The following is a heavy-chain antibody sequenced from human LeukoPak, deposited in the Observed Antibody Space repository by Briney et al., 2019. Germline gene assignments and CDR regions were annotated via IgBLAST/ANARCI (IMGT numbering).Heavy chain of an antibody. D-gene: IGHD6-19*01. V-gene: IGHV3-30*18. J-gene: IGHJ4*02. CDR2: ISYDGSNK. CDR3: AKGIAVAGTLLTPPDC. Sequence: GGSLRLSCAASGFTFSSYGMHWVRQAPGKGLEWVAVISYDGSNKYYADSVKGRFTISRDNSKNTLYLQMNSLRAEDPAVYYCAKGIAVAGTLLTPPDCWGQGTLVTVSS. CDR1: GFTFSSYG.